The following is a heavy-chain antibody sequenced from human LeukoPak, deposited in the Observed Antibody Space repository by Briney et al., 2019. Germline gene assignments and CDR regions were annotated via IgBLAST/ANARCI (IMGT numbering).Heavy chain of an antibody. CDR1: ADSLTGYW. Sequence: GESLKISCKGSADSLTGYWIGWVRQMPGKGPEWMGIIFPSDSDTRYSPSFQGQVTISADKSIDTAYLQWSSLKASDTAIYYCARQTKTRQFVAAFDIWGQGTTVIVSS. V-gene: IGHV5-51*01. D-gene: IGHD2-21*01. CDR3: ARQTKTRQFVAAFDI. J-gene: IGHJ3*02. CDR2: IFPSDSDT.